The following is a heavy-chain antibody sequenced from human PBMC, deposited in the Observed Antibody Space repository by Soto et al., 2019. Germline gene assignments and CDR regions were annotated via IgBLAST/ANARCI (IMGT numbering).Heavy chain of an antibody. D-gene: IGHD4-17*01. CDR2: IHDSGNT. CDR3: ARARGGDSGDYASLFDR. V-gene: IGHV4-30-4*01. J-gene: IGHJ5*02. CDR1: GGSVSIGDYL. Sequence: VQLQESGPGLVTPSQTLSLTRTVFGGSVSIGDYLWSWIRQRPGKGLEWIGYIHDSGNTYYNPSLKSRVTISLDTSKNQFSLKVTSMTAADTAVYFCARARGGDSGDYASLFDRWGQGNLVTVSS.